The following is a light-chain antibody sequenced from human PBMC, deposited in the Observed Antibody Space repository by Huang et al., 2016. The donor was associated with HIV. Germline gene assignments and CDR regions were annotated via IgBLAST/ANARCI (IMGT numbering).Light chain of an antibody. CDR3: QQCSNYLIS. CDR1: QGRGPA. J-gene: IGKJ4*01. CDR2: DSC. V-gene: IGKV1D-13*01. Sequence: AIQLTQSPSSLSASIGDSVTMTCRASQGRGPALALYQQKPGTAPKILIYDSCTLQRGVSSRFSGSGSGTDFTLTISSLQPEDFATYYCQQCSNYLISFGGGTRVEVK.